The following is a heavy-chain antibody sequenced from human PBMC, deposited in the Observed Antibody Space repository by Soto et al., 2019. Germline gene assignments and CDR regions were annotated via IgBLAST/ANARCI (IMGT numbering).Heavy chain of an antibody. CDR1: GGTFSNHA. Sequence: QVRLVQSGAEVKKPGSSVKVSCKASGGTFSNHAINWVRQAPGQGPEWMGGIILPFGTANYAQNFQGRVTITATESMTTAYLELNGLRSEDTAVYYCSRGPDYAGYIDDWGQGALVTVSS. CDR3: SRGPDYAGYIDD. V-gene: IGHV1-69*13. D-gene: IGHD4-17*01. J-gene: IGHJ4*02. CDR2: IILPFGTA.